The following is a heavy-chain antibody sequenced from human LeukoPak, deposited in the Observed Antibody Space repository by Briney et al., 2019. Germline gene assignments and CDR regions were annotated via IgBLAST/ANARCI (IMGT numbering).Heavy chain of an antibody. CDR3: ARGRYDFWSGPTFFDY. J-gene: IGHJ4*02. CDR1: GGPISSYY. D-gene: IGHD3-3*01. V-gene: IGHV4-59*01. CDR2: IYYSGST. Sequence: SETLSLTCTVSGGPISSYYWSWIRQPPGKGLEWIGYIYYSGSTNYNPSLKSRVTISVDTSKNQFSLKLSSVTAADTAVYYCARGRYDFWSGPTFFDYWGQGTLVTVSS.